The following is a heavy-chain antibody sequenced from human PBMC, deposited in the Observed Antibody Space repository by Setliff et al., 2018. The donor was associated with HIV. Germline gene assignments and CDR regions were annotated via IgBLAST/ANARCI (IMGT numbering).Heavy chain of an antibody. CDR2: IYTSGST. CDR3: ARRTFGSGRIDP. Sequence: SETLSLTCTVSGGSIRSFFWSWIRQPPGKGLEWIGHIYTSGSTNYNPSLKSRVTISVDTSKNQFSLKLTSVTAADTAVYYCARRTFGSGRIDPWGQGTLVTVSS. CDR1: GGSIRSFF. D-gene: IGHD3-16*01. J-gene: IGHJ5*02. V-gene: IGHV4-4*08.